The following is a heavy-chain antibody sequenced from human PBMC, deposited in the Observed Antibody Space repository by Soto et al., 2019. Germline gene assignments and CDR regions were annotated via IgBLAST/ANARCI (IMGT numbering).Heavy chain of an antibody. CDR3: SADPYFAVKRDRFDY. CDR2: IKSKTDGGKP. V-gene: IGHV3-15*07. Sequence: GGSLRLSCAASGFTFTPARINWARHAPGKGQEWVGRIKSKTDGGKPDFAAPVRGRVAISRDDSKSMVYLQMISLKTEATALYSCSADPYFAVKRDRFDYWGLGTLVTVSA. D-gene: IGHD1-1*01. CDR1: GFTFTPAR. J-gene: IGHJ4*01.